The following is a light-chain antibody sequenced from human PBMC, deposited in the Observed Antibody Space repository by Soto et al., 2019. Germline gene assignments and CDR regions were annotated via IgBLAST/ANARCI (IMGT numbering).Light chain of an antibody. CDR3: QQYYGTPAY. J-gene: IGKJ3*01. V-gene: IGKV4-1*01. Sequence: DIVMTQSPDSLAVSLGERATLNCKSSKSVLYNANNKNYLAWYQKKTGQPPKLLIYWASTRESGVPDRFSGSGSGTDFTLAISSLQAEDVAVYYCQQYYGTPAYFGPGTKVDIK. CDR2: WAS. CDR1: KSVLYNANNKNY.